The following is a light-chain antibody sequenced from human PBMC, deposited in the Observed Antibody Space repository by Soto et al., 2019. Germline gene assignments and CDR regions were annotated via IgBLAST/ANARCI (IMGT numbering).Light chain of an antibody. CDR3: QQYAGSPRT. CDR2: GAS. CDR1: QSVSSSY. J-gene: IGKJ1*01. Sequence: DIVLTQSPGTLSLSPGERATLSCRASQSVSSSYLAWYQQKPGQAPRLLIYGASNRATGIPDRFTGSGSGTDFTLTINRVEPEDFAVYFCQQYAGSPRTFGQGTKVDIK. V-gene: IGKV3-20*01.